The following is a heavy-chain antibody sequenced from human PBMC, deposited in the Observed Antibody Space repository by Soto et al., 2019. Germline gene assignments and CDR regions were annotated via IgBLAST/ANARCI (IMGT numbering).Heavy chain of an antibody. CDR2: INYSGNT. Sequence: TLSLTCTVSGGSIASGGYYWSWFRQHPGKGLELIGYINYSGNTYYNPSLKSRVTISVDTSKSQFSLKLSSVTAADTAVYYCASYCSSTSCYFDGAFDIWGQGTMVTV. CDR1: GGSIASGGYY. CDR3: ASYCSSTSCYFDGAFDI. D-gene: IGHD2-2*01. V-gene: IGHV4-31*03. J-gene: IGHJ3*02.